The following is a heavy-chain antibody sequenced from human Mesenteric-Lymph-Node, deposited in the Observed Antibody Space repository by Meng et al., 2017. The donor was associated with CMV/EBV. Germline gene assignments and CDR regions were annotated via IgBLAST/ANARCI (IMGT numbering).Heavy chain of an antibody. J-gene: IGHJ3*02. CDR1: GGTFSSYG. CDR2: IIPVHGLA. V-gene: IGHV1-69*10. Sequence: SVPVSCQASGGTFSSYGFSWVRQAPGQGRAWMGGIIPVHGLANYAQKFQGRVTITADKSTSTAYMGLSSLRSEDTAVYYCARVRYCSSTSCSRPYDAFDIWGQGTMVTVSS. D-gene: IGHD2-2*01. CDR3: ARVRYCSSTSCSRPYDAFDI.